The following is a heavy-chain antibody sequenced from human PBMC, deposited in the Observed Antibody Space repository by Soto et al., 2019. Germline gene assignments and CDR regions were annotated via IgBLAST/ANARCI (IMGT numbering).Heavy chain of an antibody. CDR2: INAGNGNT. J-gene: IGHJ6*03. CDR1: GYTFTSYA. V-gene: IGHV1-3*01. CDR3: ARPQAETYYDILTGYQNYYYYMDV. D-gene: IGHD3-9*01. Sequence: ASVKVSCKASGYTFTSYAMHWVRQAPGQRLEWMGWINAGNGNTKYSQKFQGRVTITRDTSASTAYMELSSLRSEDTAVYYCARPQAETYYDILTGYQNYYYYMDVWGKGTTVTVSS.